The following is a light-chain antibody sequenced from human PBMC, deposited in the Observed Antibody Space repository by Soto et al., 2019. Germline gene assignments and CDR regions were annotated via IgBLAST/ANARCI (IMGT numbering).Light chain of an antibody. CDR1: QGISSD. J-gene: IGKJ4*01. V-gene: IGKV1-27*01. CDR3: QNYNNVPLT. CDR2: DAS. Sequence: DIQMTQSPSSLSASVGDRVTIICRASQGISSDLAWYQQKPGKVPKLLIYDASTLGSGVPSRFSGSGSGTDFTLTISSLQPEDVATYYCQNYNNVPLTFGGGTKVEIK.